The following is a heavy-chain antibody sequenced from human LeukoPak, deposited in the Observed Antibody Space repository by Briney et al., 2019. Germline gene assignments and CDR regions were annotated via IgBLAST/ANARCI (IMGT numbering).Heavy chain of an antibody. D-gene: IGHD1-20*01. J-gene: IGHJ5*02. CDR3: ARAGSGITGTAGWFDP. CDR2: IYHSGST. CDR1: GYSISSGYY. Sequence: SETLSLTCTVSGYSISSGYYWGWIRQPPGKGLEWIGSIYHSGSTYYNPSLKSRVTISVDTSKNQFSLKLSSVTAADTAVYYCARAGSGITGTAGWFDPWGQGTLVTVSS. V-gene: IGHV4-38-2*02.